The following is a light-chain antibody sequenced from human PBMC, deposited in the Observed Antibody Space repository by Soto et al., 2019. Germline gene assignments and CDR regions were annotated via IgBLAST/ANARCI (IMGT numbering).Light chain of an antibody. V-gene: IGLV2-14*01. Sequence: QSALTQPASVSGSPGQSITISCTGTSSDVGRYNYVSWYQQHPGKAPKLMIYDVSNRPSGVTNRFSGSKSGNTASLTISGLQAEDEADYYCSPYTTSSPPRYVFGTGTKLTVL. J-gene: IGLJ1*01. CDR1: SSDVGRYNY. CDR3: SPYTTSSPPRYV. CDR2: DVS.